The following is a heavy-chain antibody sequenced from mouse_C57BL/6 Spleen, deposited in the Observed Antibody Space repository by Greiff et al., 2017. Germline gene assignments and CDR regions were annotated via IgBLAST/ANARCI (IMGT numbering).Heavy chain of an antibody. V-gene: IGHV1-15*01. D-gene: IGHD1-1*01. CDR2: IDPETGGT. J-gene: IGHJ2*01. CDR1: GYTFTDYE. Sequence: VKLMESGAELVRPGASVTLSCKASGYTFTDYEMHWVKQTPVHGLEWIGAIDPETGGTAYNQKFKGKAILTADKSSSTAYMELRSLTSEDSAVYYCTRIPSGSSLYFDYWGQGTTLTVSS. CDR3: TRIPSGSSLYFDY.